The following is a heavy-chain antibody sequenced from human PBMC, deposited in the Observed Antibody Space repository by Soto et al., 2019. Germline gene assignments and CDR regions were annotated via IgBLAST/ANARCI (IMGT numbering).Heavy chain of an antibody. V-gene: IGHV1-18*04. CDR2: VSPYNGNA. CDR1: GYTFSNYA. J-gene: IGHJ4*02. Sequence: ASVKVSCKTSGYTFSNYAISWVRQAPGQGLEWMGWVSPYNGNANYTEKFQGRVSMTTDTSTTTAYMELTSLTSDDTAIYYCARPISLIMAGPAYWGQGTLVTVSS. D-gene: IGHD2-8*01. CDR3: ARPISLIMAGPAY.